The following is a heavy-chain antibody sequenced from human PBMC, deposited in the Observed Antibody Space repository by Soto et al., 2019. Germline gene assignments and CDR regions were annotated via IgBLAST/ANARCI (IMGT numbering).Heavy chain of an antibody. D-gene: IGHD5-12*01. CDR1: GGSISSSNW. CDR3: AQVNSAYDPIDY. V-gene: IGHV4-4*02. Sequence: QVQLQESGPGLVKPSGTLSLTCAVSGGSISSSNWWSWVRQPPGKGLEWIGEIDHSGSTNYNPSRKSRVTISVDKSKNQFSLKLTSVTAADTAVYYCAQVNSAYDPIDYWGQGTLVTVSS. CDR2: IDHSGST. J-gene: IGHJ4*02.